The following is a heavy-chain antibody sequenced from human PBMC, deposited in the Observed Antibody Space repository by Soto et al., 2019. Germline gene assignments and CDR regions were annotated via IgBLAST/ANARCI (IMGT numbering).Heavy chain of an antibody. Sequence: PSETLSLTCTVSGGSISSGGYYWSWIRQHPGKGLEWIGYIYYSGSTYYNPSLKSRVTISVDTSKNQFSLKLSSVTAADTAVYYCARLAHYSSPFRRFDPRGQGTLVTVS. CDR1: GGSISSGGYY. V-gene: IGHV4-31*03. J-gene: IGHJ5*02. CDR2: IYYSGST. CDR3: ARLAHYSSPFRRFDP. D-gene: IGHD6-13*01.